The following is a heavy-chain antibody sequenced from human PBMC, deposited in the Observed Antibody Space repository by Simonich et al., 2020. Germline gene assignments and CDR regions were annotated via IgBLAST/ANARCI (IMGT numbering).Heavy chain of an antibody. D-gene: IGHD3-3*01. CDR3: ARKRFLEWFFDY. V-gene: IGHV3-21*01. Sequence: EVQLVESGGGLVKPGGSLRLSCAASGFTFSSYSMNWVRQAPGKGLEWGSSIGISSIYIYYADSLKGRFTISRDNAKNSLYLQMNSLRAEDTAVYYCARKRFLEWFFDYWGQGTLVTVSS. J-gene: IGHJ4*02. CDR1: GFTFSSYS. CDR2: IGISSIYI.